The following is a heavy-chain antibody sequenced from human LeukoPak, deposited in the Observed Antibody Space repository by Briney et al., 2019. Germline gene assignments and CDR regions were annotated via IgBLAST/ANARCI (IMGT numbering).Heavy chain of an antibody. CDR2: IRTNIENTM. CDR3: VRDHIYAFDI. Sequence: GGSLRLSCAASGFTFSDYPMNWVRQAPGKGLEWISNIRTNIENTMFYADSVKGRFTISRDDAKNSLSLQMNSLRDEDTAVNYCVRDHIYAFDIWGRGTTVTVSS. V-gene: IGHV3-48*02. CDR1: GFTFSDYP. J-gene: IGHJ3*02. D-gene: IGHD2-21*01.